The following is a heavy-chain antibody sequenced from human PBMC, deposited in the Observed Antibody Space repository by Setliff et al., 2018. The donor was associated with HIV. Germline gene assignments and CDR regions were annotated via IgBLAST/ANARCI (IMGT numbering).Heavy chain of an antibody. J-gene: IGHJ6*02. V-gene: IGHV4-39*01. CDR3: ARRLQFLEFLHGVGGLDV. CDR1: GGSISSRGPGYY. D-gene: IGHD3-3*01. Sequence: SETLSLTCTVSGGSISSRGPGYYWGWVRQPPGGGLEWIGSVYSSGRTYYNPSLRSRVTISVDTSKKQLSLRLTTMTAADTAVYYCARRLQFLEFLHGVGGLDVWGQGTTVTVSS. CDR2: VYSSGRT.